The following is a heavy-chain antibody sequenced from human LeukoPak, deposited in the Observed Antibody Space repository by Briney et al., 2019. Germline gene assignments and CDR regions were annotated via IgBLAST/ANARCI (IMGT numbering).Heavy chain of an antibody. Sequence: GGSLRLSCAASGFTLDDYAMYWVRQAPWKGLEWVSGISWNSGSIGYADSVKGRFTISRDNAKNSLYLQMNSLRAEDTALYYCAKDISAISGSAGYWGQGTLVTVSS. CDR3: AKDISAISGSAGY. V-gene: IGHV3-9*01. CDR2: ISWNSGSI. CDR1: GFTLDDYA. D-gene: IGHD2-15*01. J-gene: IGHJ4*02.